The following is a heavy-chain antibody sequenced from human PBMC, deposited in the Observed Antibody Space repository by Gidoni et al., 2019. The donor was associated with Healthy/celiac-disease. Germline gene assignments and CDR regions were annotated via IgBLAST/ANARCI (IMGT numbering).Heavy chain of an antibody. CDR1: GFTFSSYA. V-gene: IGHV3-30-3*01. CDR3: VTDRIYDFWSGYYPLRYYYGMDV. Sequence: QVQLVESGGGVVQPGRSLRLSCAASGFTFSSYAMHWFRQAPGKGLAWVAVISYDGSNKYYADSVKGRFTISRDNSKNTLYLQMNSLRAEDTAVYYCVTDRIYDFWSGYYPLRYYYGMDVWGQGTTVTVSS. J-gene: IGHJ6*02. D-gene: IGHD3-3*01. CDR2: ISYDGSNK.